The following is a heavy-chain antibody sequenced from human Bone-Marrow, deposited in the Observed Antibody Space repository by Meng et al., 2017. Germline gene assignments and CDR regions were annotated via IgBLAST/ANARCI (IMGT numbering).Heavy chain of an antibody. V-gene: IGHV4-34*01. CDR1: GRPFICYP. CDR2: INQSGST. J-gene: IGHJ1*01. D-gene: IGHD6-19*01. Sequence: WCRGVLKPSVALPLTCVGLGRPFICYPLSTIRQPPGKGLECIGEINQSGSTNDNPSLKSRVTISVDTSKNQFSPKLSSVTAAYPAVNYCARGRSSGWYRPEYFQHWGQGNLFTVSS. CDR3: ARGRSSGWYRPEYFQH.